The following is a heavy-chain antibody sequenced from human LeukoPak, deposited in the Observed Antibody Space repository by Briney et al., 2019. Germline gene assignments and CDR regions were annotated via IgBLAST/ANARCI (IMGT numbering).Heavy chain of an antibody. CDR2: IYYSGST. CDR1: GGSISSSSYY. V-gene: IGHV4-39*07. J-gene: IGHJ6*03. CDR3: ARERFYGPGSEQLDYSYYMDV. D-gene: IGHD3-10*01. Sequence: SETLSLTCTVSGGSISSSSYYWGWIRQPPGKGLEWIGSIYYSGSTYYNPSLKSRVTISVDTSKNQFSLKLSSVTAADTAVYYCARERFYGPGSEQLDYSYYMDVWGKGTTVTISS.